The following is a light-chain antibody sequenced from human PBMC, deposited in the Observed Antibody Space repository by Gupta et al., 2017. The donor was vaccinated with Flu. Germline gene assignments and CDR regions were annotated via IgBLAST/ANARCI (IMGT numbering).Light chain of an antibody. J-gene: IGLJ1*01. CDR2: DVT. V-gene: IGLV2-14*01. CDR3: SSYTSGSTFYV. Sequence: QSALTQPASVSGSPGQSITISCSGTSSDVGRSDSVSWYQQHPDKAPKLIIFDVTNRPSGVSSRFSGSKSGNTASLTISGLQAEDETHYYCSSYTSGSTFYVFGTGTKVTVL. CDR1: SSDVGRSDS.